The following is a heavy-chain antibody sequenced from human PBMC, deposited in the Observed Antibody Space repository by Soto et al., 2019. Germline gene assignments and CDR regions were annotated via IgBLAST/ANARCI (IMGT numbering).Heavy chain of an antibody. D-gene: IGHD6-13*01. V-gene: IGHV4-4*02. CDR2: IYHSGST. Sequence: SETLSLTCAVSGGSISSSNWWSWVRQPPGKGLEWIGEIYHSGSTNYNPSLKSRVTISVDKSKNQFSLKLSSVTAADTAVYYCASRASGYSSSWYVDYWGQGTLVTVS. CDR3: ASRASGYSSSWYVDY. CDR1: GGSISSSNW. J-gene: IGHJ4*02.